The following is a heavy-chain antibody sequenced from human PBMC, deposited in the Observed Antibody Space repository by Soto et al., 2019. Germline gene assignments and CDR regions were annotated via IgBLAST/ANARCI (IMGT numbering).Heavy chain of an antibody. CDR3: ARDQRKECTNGVCYTEQYYYYYGMDV. V-gene: IGHV1-69*13. CDR2: IIPIFGTA. D-gene: IGHD2-8*01. Sequence: SVKVSCKASGGTFSSYAISWVRQAPGQGLEWMGGIIPIFGTANYAQKFQGRVTITADESTSTAYMELSSLRSEDTAVYYCARDQRKECTNGVCYTEQYYYYYGMDVWGQGTTVTVSS. CDR1: GGTFSSYA. J-gene: IGHJ6*02.